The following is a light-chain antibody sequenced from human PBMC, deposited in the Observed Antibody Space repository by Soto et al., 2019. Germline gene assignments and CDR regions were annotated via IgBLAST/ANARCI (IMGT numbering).Light chain of an antibody. CDR3: AAWDDSLNGYV. CDR1: SSNIGTNT. CDR2: SNN. J-gene: IGLJ1*01. V-gene: IGLV1-44*01. Sequence: SVLTQPPSGSGTPGQRVTISCSGSSSNIGTNTVNWYQQLPGTAPKLLIYSNNQRPSGVPDRFSGSKSGTSASLAISGLQSEDEADYDCAAWDDSLNGYVFGTGTKVTVI.